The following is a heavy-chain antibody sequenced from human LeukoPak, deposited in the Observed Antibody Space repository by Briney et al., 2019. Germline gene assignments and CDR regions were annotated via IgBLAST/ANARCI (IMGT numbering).Heavy chain of an antibody. D-gene: IGHD5-12*01. Sequence: GGSLRLSCAASGFTFSSYGMHWVRQAPGKGLEWVTFIRYDGSNKYYADSVKGRFTISRDNSKNTLYLRMNSLRAEDTAVYYCAREVRAYGGYSQSDYWGQGTLVTVSS. V-gene: IGHV3-30*02. CDR2: IRYDGSNK. CDR3: AREVRAYGGYSQSDY. J-gene: IGHJ4*02. CDR1: GFTFSSYG.